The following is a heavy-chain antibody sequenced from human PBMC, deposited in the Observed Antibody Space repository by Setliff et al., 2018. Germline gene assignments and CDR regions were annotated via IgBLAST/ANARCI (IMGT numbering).Heavy chain of an antibody. Sequence: ASVKVSCKASGGSFSNYAIIWVRQAPGQGPERMGGIIPIYGSTNNAEKFQGRVTFSADESMSTVYMELSSLTSADTALYYCARDALYDSNDRNSYYGNWLDPWGQGTLVTVSS. J-gene: IGHJ5*02. V-gene: IGHV1-69*13. CDR2: IIPIYGST. CDR1: GGSFSNYA. D-gene: IGHD3-22*01. CDR3: ARDALYDSNDRNSYYGNWLDP.